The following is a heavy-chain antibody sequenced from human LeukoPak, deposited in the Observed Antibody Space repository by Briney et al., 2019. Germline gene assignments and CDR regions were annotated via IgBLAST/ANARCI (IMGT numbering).Heavy chain of an antibody. CDR2: IYSGGST. V-gene: IGHV3-53*01. D-gene: IGHD2-21*02. J-gene: IGHJ4*02. Sequence: GGSLRLSCAASGFTVSSNYMSWVRQAPGKGLERVSVIYSGGSTYYADSVKGRFTISRDNSKNTLYLQMNSLRAEDTAVYYCARVTGRYCGGDCRTPYYWGQGTLVTVSS. CDR1: GFTVSSNY. CDR3: ARVTGRYCGGDCRTPYY.